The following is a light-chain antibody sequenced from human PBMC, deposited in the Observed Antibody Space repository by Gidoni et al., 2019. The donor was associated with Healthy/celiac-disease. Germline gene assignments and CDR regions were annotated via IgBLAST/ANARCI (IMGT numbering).Light chain of an antibody. J-gene: IGKJ1*01. CDR3: QQYNNWWT. CDR1: QSVNSN. V-gene: IGKV3-15*01. Sequence: SVSPGERATLSCRASQSVNSNLAWYQQKPGQAPRLLIYGASTRATGIPARFSGSGSGTEFTLNISSLQSEDFAVYYCQQYNNWWTFGQGTKVEIK. CDR2: GAS.